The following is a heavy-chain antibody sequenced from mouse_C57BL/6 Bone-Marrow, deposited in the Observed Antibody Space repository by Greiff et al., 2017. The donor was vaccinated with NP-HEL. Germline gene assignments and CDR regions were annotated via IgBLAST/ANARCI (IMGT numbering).Heavy chain of an antibody. CDR2: IHPNSGST. V-gene: IGHV1-64*01. D-gene: IGHD1-1*01. CDR1: GYTFTSYW. Sequence: QVQLKQSGAELVKPGASVKLSCKASGYTFTSYWMHWVKQRPGQGLEWIGMIHPNSGSTNYNEKFKSKATLTVDKSSSTAYMQLSSLTSEDSAVYYCARGGYYGRGSWFAYWGQGTLVTVSA. J-gene: IGHJ3*01. CDR3: ARGGYYGRGSWFAY.